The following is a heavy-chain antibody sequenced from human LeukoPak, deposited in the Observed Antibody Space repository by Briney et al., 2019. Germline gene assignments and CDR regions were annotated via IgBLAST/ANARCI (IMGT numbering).Heavy chain of an antibody. CDR3: AKDNEDYYYGMDV. CDR1: GFTFDDYT. Sequence: GGSLRLSCAASGFTFDDYTMHWVRHAPGKGLEWVSLISWDGGSTYYADSVKGRFTISRDNSKNSLYLQMNSLRTEDTALYYCAKDNEDYYYGMDVWGQGTTVTVSS. J-gene: IGHJ6*02. CDR2: ISWDGGST. V-gene: IGHV3-43*01.